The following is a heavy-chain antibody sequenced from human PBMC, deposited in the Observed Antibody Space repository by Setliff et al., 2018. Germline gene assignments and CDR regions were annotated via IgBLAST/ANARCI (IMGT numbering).Heavy chain of an antibody. CDR1: GFIFSDHY. J-gene: IGHJ4*02. D-gene: IGHD3-22*01. CDR3: TRRGVHSSGYYPIDS. CDR2: TRDRAHSYST. V-gene: IGHV3-72*01. Sequence: GGSLRLSCAASGFIFSDHYLDWVRQTPGRGLEWVARTRDRAHSYSTEYAASAKGRFFISRDNSKNLLFLQMDSLRTEDTAVYYCTRRGVHSSGYYPIDSWGQGTLVTVSS.